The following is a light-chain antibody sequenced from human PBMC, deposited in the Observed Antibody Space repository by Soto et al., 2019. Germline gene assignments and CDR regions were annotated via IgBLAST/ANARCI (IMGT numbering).Light chain of an antibody. J-gene: IGLJ2*01. Sequence: QSALTQPASVSGSPGQSITISCTGTSSDVGGYNYVSWYQQHPGKAPKLVIYEVTKRPSGVSNRFSGSKSGNTASLTISGLQAEDETDYYCSSYTGTEHVVFGGGTQLTVL. CDR3: SSYTGTEHVV. CDR2: EVT. CDR1: SSDVGGYNY. V-gene: IGLV2-14*01.